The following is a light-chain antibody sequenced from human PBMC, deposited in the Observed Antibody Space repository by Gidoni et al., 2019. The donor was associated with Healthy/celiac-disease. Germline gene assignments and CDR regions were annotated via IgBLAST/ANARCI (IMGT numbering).Light chain of an antibody. J-gene: IGKJ1*01. V-gene: IGKV2-28*01. CDR1: QSLLHSTGYNY. CDR3: MQALQTPWT. Sequence: DIVMTQSPLSLPVTPGEPASIACRSSQSLLHSTGYNYLDWYLQKPGQSPQLLIDLGSNRASGVPDRVSGSGSGTDFTLKISRVEAEDVGVYYCMQALQTPWTFGQGTKVEIK. CDR2: LGS.